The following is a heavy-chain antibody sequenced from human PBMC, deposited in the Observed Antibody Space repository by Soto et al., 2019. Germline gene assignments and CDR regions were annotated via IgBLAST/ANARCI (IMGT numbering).Heavy chain of an antibody. V-gene: IGHV1-18*01. J-gene: IGHJ6*02. Sequence: ASVKVSCKASGYIFVNYGIAWVRQAPGQGLEWMVWISPYTGNTHSASKVQGRLTMTTDTSTSTAYMDLGSLTSYDTAVYYCVMVDNYVTPTPQDVWGQGTTVTVSS. CDR2: ISPYTGNT. CDR3: VMVDNYVTPTPQDV. CDR1: GYIFVNYG. D-gene: IGHD3-16*01.